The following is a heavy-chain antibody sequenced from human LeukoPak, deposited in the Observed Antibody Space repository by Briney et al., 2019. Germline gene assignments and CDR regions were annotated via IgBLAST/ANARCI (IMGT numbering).Heavy chain of an antibody. Sequence: GSSVKVSCKASGGTFSSYAISWVRQAPGQGLEWMGGIIPIFGTANYAQKFQGRVTITADESTSTAYMELSSLRSEDTAVYYCARLIAVAGTGLRDYWGQGTLVTVSS. J-gene: IGHJ4*02. CDR2: IIPIFGTA. CDR3: ARLIAVAGTGLRDY. CDR1: GGTFSSYA. D-gene: IGHD6-19*01. V-gene: IGHV1-69*01.